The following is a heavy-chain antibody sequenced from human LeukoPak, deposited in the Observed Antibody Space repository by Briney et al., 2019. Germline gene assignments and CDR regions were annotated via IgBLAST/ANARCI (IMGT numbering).Heavy chain of an antibody. Sequence: ASVKVSCKASGYTFTSYGISWVRQAPGQGLEWMGWISAYNGNTNYAQKLQGRVTMTTDTFTSTAYMELRSLRSDDTAVYYCARSIVIAAAGTHNWFDPWGQGTLVTVSS. CDR2: ISAYNGNT. CDR3: ARSIVIAAAGTHNWFDP. V-gene: IGHV1-18*01. CDR1: GYTFTSYG. D-gene: IGHD6-13*01. J-gene: IGHJ5*02.